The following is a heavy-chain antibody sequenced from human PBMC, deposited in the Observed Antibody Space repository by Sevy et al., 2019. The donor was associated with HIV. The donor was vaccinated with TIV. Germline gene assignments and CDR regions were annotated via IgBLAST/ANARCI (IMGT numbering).Heavy chain of an antibody. CDR1: GGSISSSSYY. CDR2: IYYSGST. Sequence: SETLSLTCTVSGGSISSSSYYWGWIRQPPGKGLEWIGRIYYSGSTYYNPSLKSRVTISVDTSKNQFSLKLSSVTAADTAVYYCAGTMVRGVIIDWFDPWGQGTLVTVSS. V-gene: IGHV4-39*01. D-gene: IGHD3-10*01. CDR3: AGTMVRGVIIDWFDP. J-gene: IGHJ5*02.